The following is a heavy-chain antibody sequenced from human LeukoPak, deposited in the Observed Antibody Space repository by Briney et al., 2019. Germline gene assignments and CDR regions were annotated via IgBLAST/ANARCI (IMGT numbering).Heavy chain of an antibody. V-gene: IGHV4-39*01. CDR3: ARLRKRGELL. CDR2: IYYSGST. CDR1: GGSISSSSYY. D-gene: IGHD1-26*01. J-gene: IGHJ3*01. Sequence: SETLSLTCTVSGGSISSSSYYWGWIRQPPGKGLEWIGSIYYSGSTYYNPSLKSRVTISVDTSKNQFSLKLSSVTAADTAVYYCARLRKRGELLWGQGTMVTVSS.